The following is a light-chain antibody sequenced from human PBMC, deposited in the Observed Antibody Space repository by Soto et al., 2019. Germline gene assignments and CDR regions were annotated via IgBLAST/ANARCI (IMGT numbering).Light chain of an antibody. Sequence: EIVLTQSPGTLSLSPGERTTLSCRASQSGSGTYLAWYQQKPGQAPRLLIYDASSRATGIPDRFSGSGSGTDFTLTISRLEPEDYAVYYCQQYGSSPITFGQGTRLAIK. J-gene: IGKJ5*01. V-gene: IGKV3-20*01. CDR3: QQYGSSPIT. CDR2: DAS. CDR1: QSGSGTY.